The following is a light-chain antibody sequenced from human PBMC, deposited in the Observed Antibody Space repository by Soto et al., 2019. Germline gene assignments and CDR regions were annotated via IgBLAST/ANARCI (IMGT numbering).Light chain of an antibody. J-gene: IGKJ4*01. CDR2: DAS. V-gene: IGKV1-33*01. CDR3: QQDDNPLS. CDR1: QDISHY. Sequence: DIQMTQSPSSMSASVGDRVTITCQASQDISHYLNWYQQKPGTAPKLLIYDASNLETGVPSRFSGSGSGTDCTFTISSLQPEDIATYYCQQDDNPLSFGGWNKVELK.